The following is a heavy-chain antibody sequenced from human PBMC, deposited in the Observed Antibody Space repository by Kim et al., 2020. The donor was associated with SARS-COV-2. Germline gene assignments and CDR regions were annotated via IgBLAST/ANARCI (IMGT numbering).Heavy chain of an antibody. V-gene: IGHV4-34*01. J-gene: IGHJ6*02. CDR1: GGSFSGYY. CDR2: INHSGST. Sequence: SETLSLTCAVYGGSFSGYYWSWIRQPPGKGLEWIGEINHSGSTNYNPSLKSRVTISVDTSKNQFPLKLSSVTAADTAVYYCARGYGGRSRYYYYGMDVWGQGTTVTVSS. CDR3: ARGYGGRSRYYYYGMDV. D-gene: IGHD2-15*01.